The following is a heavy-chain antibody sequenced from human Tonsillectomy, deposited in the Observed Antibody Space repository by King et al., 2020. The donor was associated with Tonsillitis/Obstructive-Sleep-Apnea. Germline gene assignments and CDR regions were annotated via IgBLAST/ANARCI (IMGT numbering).Heavy chain of an antibody. V-gene: IGHV3-9*01. CDR2: ISWNSGSI. CDR3: AKDLIIAESGTPGDAFDI. Sequence: VQLVESGGGLVQPGRSLRLSCAASGFTFDDYAMYWVRQAPGKGLEWVSGISWNSGSIVYADSVKGRFTISRDNAKNSLYLQMNSLRAEETALYYCAKDLIIAESGTPGDAFDIWGQGTMVTVSS. J-gene: IGHJ3*02. D-gene: IGHD6-13*01. CDR1: GFTFDDYA.